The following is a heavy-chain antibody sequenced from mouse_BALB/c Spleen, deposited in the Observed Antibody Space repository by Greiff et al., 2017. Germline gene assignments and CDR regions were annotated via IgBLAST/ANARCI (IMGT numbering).Heavy chain of an antibody. Sequence: DVKLQESGPGLVKPSQSLSLTCTVTGYSITSDYAWNWIRQFPGNKLEWMGYISYSGSTSYNPSLKSRISITRDTSKNQFFLQLNSVTTEDTATYYCARSGGYDWYFDVWGAGTTVTVSS. J-gene: IGHJ1*01. CDR1: GYSITSDYA. V-gene: IGHV3-2*02. D-gene: IGHD2-2*01. CDR3: ARSGGYDWYFDV. CDR2: ISYSGST.